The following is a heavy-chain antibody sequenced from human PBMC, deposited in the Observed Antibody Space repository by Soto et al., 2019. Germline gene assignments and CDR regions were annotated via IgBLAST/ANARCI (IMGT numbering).Heavy chain of an antibody. CDR3: ARGEAEGYGDYFDY. D-gene: IGHD4-17*01. J-gene: IGHJ4*02. CDR2: INHSGST. CDR1: GGSFSGYY. V-gene: IGHV4-34*01. Sequence: QVQLQQWGAGLLKPSETLSLTCAVYGGSFSGYYWSWIRQTPGKGLEWIGEINHSGSTNYNPSLKSRVTISVDTSKNQFSLKLSSVTAADTAVYYCARGEAEGYGDYFDYWGQGTLVTVSS.